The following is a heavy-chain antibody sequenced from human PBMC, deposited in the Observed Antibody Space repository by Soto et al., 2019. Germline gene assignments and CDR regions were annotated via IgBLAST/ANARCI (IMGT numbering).Heavy chain of an antibody. CDR1: GFTFSSFG. CDR2: ISYDGGKK. V-gene: IGHV3-30-3*01. D-gene: IGHD6-19*01. Sequence: GGSLRLSCAASGFTFSSFGMHWVRQAPGKGLEWVAIISYDGGKKHYADSVKGRFTISRDKSNNTVHLQMNSLRTEDTAIYFCARSSTSGWPYWGQGTRVTVSS. CDR3: ARSSTSGWPY. J-gene: IGHJ4*02.